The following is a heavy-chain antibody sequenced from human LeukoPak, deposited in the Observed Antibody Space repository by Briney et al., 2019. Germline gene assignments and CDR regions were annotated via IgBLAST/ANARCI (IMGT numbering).Heavy chain of an antibody. D-gene: IGHD2-15*01. Sequence: GGSLRLSCAASGFTFYTYAMSWVRQAPGKGLEWVSAIGGSGGSTFYADSVMGRFTISRDNSENTLYLQMNSLRAEDTAVYYCAKGQPQTLLQIFDYWGQGTLVTVSS. V-gene: IGHV3-23*01. CDR2: IGGSGGST. CDR3: AKGQPQTLLQIFDY. J-gene: IGHJ4*02. CDR1: GFTFYTYA.